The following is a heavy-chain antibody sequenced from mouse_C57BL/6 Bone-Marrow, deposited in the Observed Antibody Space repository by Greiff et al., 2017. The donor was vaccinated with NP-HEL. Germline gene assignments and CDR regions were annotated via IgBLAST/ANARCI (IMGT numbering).Heavy chain of an antibody. CDR2: INPSNGGT. CDR3: ERSNYGSSFDY. CDR1: GYTFTSYW. J-gene: IGHJ2*01. D-gene: IGHD1-1*01. V-gene: IGHV1-53*01. Sequence: VQLQQSGAELVKPGASVKLSCKASGYTFTSYWMHWVKQRPGQGLEWIGNINPSNGGTNYNEKFKSKATLTVDKSSSTAYMQLSSLTSEDSAVYDCERSNYGSSFDYWGQGTTLTVSS.